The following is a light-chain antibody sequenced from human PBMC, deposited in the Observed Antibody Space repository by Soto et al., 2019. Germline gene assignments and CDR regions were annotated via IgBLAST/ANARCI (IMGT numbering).Light chain of an antibody. CDR2: KAS. Sequence: DIQMTQSPSTLSASVGDRVTITCRASQSISSWLAWYQQKPGKAPKLLIYKASSLESGVPSRFSGSGSGTEFTLTTSSLQADDFATYYCQQYKGYWTFGQGTKVDIK. V-gene: IGKV1-5*03. J-gene: IGKJ1*01. CDR1: QSISSW. CDR3: QQYKGYWT.